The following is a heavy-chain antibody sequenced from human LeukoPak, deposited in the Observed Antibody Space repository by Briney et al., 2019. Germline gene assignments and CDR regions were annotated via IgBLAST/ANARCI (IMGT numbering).Heavy chain of an antibody. Sequence: GRSLRLSCAASGFTFSSYSMNWVRQAPGKGLEWVSYISSSSSTIYYADSVKGRFTISRDNAKNSLYLQMNSLRAEDTAVYYCARANPYFDSSGPPDYWGQGTLVTVSS. CDR1: GFTFSSYS. V-gene: IGHV3-48*01. CDR2: ISSSSSTI. D-gene: IGHD3-22*01. J-gene: IGHJ4*02. CDR3: ARANPYFDSSGPPDY.